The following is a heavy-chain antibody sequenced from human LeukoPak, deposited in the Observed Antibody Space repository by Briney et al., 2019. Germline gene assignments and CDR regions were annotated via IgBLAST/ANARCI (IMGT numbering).Heavy chain of an antibody. CDR1: GGSVSSRGYY. CDR2: ISYGGST. J-gene: IGHJ4*02. V-gene: IGHV4-61*08. D-gene: IGHD5-18*01. CDR3: ARVVDTALVTPMYYFDY. Sequence: SETLSLTCTVSGGSVSSRGYYWSWIRQPPGKGLEWIGSISYGGSTNYNPSLKSRVTISVDTSKNQFSLKLSSVTAADTAVYYCARVVDTALVTPMYYFDYWGQGTLVTVSS.